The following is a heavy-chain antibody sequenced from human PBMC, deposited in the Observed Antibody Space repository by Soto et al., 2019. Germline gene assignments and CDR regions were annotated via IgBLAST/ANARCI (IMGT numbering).Heavy chain of an antibody. J-gene: IGHJ4*02. D-gene: IGHD3-22*01. CDR2: IYHSGST. Sequence: SETLSLTCAVSGGSISSSNWWSWVRQPAGKGLEWIGEIYHSGSTNYNPSLKSRVTISVDKSKNQFSLKLSSVTAADTAVYYCAGGPDYYDSSGYYYVSPPDYWGQGTLVTVSS. CDR3: AGGPDYYDSSGYYYVSPPDY. V-gene: IGHV4-4*02. CDR1: GGSISSSNW.